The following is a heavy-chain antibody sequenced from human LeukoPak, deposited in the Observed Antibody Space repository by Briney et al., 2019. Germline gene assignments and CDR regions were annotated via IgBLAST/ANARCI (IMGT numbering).Heavy chain of an antibody. Sequence: SETLSLTCTVSGGSISSYYWSWIRQPPGKGLEWIGYIYYSGSTNYNPSLKSRVTISVDTSKNQFSLKLSSVTAADTAVYYCAREGLVVVTARSSYGMDVWGQGTTVTVSS. D-gene: IGHD2-21*02. J-gene: IGHJ6*02. V-gene: IGHV4-59*12. CDR3: AREGLVVVTARSSYGMDV. CDR2: IYYSGST. CDR1: GGSISSYY.